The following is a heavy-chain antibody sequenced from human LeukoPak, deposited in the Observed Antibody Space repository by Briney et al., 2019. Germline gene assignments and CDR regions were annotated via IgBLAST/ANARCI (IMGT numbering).Heavy chain of an antibody. V-gene: IGHV4-61*02. D-gene: IGHD1-14*01. CDR2: IYTSGST. CDR1: GGYISSGSYY. J-gene: IGHJ2*01. CDR3: ARGSGPISYWYFDL. Sequence: PSETLSLTCTVSGGYISSGSYYWSWIRQPAGKGLEWIGRIYTSGSTNYNPSLKSRVTISVDTSKNQFSLKLSSVTAADTAVYYCARGSGPISYWYFDLWGRGTLVTVSS.